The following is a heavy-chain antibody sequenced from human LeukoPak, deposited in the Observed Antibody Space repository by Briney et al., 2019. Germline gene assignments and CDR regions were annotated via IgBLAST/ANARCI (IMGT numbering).Heavy chain of an antibody. CDR2: ISDIGSI. D-gene: IGHD2/OR15-2a*01. CDR3: AGHHPRNTVDF. J-gene: IGHJ4*02. CDR1: GGSFSGYY. V-gene: IGHV4-59*08. Sequence: SETLSLTCAVYGGSFSGYYWSWIRQPPGKGLEWIAYISDIGSINYNPSLKSRVTISLDTSKNQFSLKLSSVTAADTAVYSCAGHHPRNTVDFWGQGTLVTVSS.